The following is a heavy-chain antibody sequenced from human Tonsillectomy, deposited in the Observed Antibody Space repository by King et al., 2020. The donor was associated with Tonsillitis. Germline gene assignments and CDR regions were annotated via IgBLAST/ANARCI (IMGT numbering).Heavy chain of an antibody. CDR1: GFTFSSFA. J-gene: IGHJ3*02. D-gene: IGHD4-17*01. CDR3: ARVREGDYVPYSFDI. V-gene: IGHV3-30*04. Sequence: VQLVESGGGVVQPGRSLKLSCAASGFTFSSFAIHWLRQAPGKGLEWVAVISDDGNNKYYADSVKGRFTISRDNSKNTLYLRLNSLRAEDTAVYFCARVREGDYVPYSFDIWGQGTMVSVSS. CDR2: ISDDGNNK.